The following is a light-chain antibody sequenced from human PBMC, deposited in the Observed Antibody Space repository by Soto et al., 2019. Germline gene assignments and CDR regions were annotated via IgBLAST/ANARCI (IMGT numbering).Light chain of an antibody. V-gene: IGKV3D-15*01. J-gene: IGKJ1*01. CDR2: GAS. CDR3: QQYNDWPPWT. Sequence: EVVLTQSPATLSLSPGERASLSCRASQSVSNNLAWYQQKPGQAPSLLIYGASTRATVIPARFSGSGSATEFTLTISSLESEDFAVYYCQQYNDWPPWTFGQGTKVEIK. CDR1: QSVSNN.